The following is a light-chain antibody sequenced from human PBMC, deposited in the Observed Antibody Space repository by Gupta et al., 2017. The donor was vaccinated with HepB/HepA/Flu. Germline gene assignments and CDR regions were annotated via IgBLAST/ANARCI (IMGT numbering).Light chain of an antibody. CDR2: GKN. Sequence: SSELTQDPAVSVALGQTVRITCQGDSLRSYYASWYQQQPGPAPVLVIEGKNNRPSGIPDRFAFSRSGNNDSFTLTXAXAEDEAXDDCYYRESSSNHALVFGRGTKLTVL. CDR1: SLRSYY. J-gene: IGLJ2*01. V-gene: IGLV3-19*01. CDR3: YYRESSSNHALV.